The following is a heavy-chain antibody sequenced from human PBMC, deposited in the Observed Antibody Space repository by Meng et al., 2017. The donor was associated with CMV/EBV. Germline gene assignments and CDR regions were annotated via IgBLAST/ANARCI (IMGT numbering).Heavy chain of an antibody. D-gene: IGHD5-18*01. V-gene: IGHV4-4*07. J-gene: IGHJ4*02. CDR3: ARHGDTAMVVGIDY. CDR2: IYTSGST. CDR1: GGSISISY. Sequence: LSERGPGPATPSVTLPRTCPLSGGSISISYWSWIRQPAGKGLEWIGRIYTSGSTNYNPSLKSRVTMSVDTSKNQFSLKLSSVTAADTAVYYCARHGDTAMVVGIDYWGQGTLVTVSS.